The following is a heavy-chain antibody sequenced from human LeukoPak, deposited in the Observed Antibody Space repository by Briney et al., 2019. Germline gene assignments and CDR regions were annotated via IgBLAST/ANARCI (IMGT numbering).Heavy chain of an antibody. J-gene: IGHJ4*02. CDR2: ISSSSSYI. Sequence: LGGSLRLSCAASGFTFSSYWMHWVRQAPGKGLEWVSSISSSSSYIYYADSVKGRFTTSRDNAKNSLYLQMNSLRAEDTAVYYCAKGRSSWSAFDYWGQGTLVTVSS. CDR1: GFTFSSYW. CDR3: AKGRSSWSAFDY. D-gene: IGHD6-13*01. V-gene: IGHV3-21*04.